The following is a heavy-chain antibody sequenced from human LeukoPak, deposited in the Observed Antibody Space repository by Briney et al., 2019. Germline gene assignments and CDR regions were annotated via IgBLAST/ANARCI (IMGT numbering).Heavy chain of an antibody. D-gene: IGHD2-15*01. V-gene: IGHV4-34*01. CDR2: INHSGST. J-gene: IGHJ4*02. CDR1: GGAFSGYY. CDR3: AREACSGGSCYPDY. Sequence: SETLSLTCAVYGGAFSGYYWSWIRQPPGKGLEWIGEINHSGSTNSDPSLKSRVTMSVDMSKSQFSPNLSSVTAADTAVYYCAREACSGGSCYPDYWGQGTLVTVSS.